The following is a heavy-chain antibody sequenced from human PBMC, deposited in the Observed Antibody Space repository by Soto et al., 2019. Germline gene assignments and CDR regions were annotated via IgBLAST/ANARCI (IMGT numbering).Heavy chain of an antibody. V-gene: IGHV3-30-3*01. CDR2: ISYDGSNK. CDR3: ARAARAMVTFDY. Sequence: GGSLRLSCAASGFTFSSYAMHWVRQAPGKGLEWVAVISYDGSNKYHADSVKGRFTISRDNSKNTLYLQMNSLRAEDMAVYYCARAARAMVTFDYWGQGTLVTVSS. CDR1: GFTFSSYA. J-gene: IGHJ4*02. D-gene: IGHD5-18*01.